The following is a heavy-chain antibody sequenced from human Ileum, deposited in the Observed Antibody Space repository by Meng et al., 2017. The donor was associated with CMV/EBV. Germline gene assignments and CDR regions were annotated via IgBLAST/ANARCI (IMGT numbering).Heavy chain of an antibody. J-gene: IGHJ5*01. CDR2: IIPIFGTA. CDR3: AREAEYSSTGGWFDP. Sequence: SVKVSCKASGGTLSSYASSWVRQAPGQGLEWMGGIIPIFGTANYAQKFQGRVTITTDESTSTAYMELSSLRSEDTAVYYCAREAEYSSTGGWFDPWGQGTLVTVSS. CDR1: GGTLSSYA. V-gene: IGHV1-69*05. D-gene: IGHD6-6*01.